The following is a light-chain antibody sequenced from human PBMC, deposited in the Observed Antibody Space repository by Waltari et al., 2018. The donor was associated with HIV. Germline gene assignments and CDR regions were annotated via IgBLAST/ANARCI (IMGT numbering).Light chain of an antibody. CDR2: EVK. CDR3: SSYSTGDTLVL. J-gene: IGLJ2*01. CDR1: STDIGASDY. V-gene: IGLV2-14*01. Sequence: QSALTQPASVSGSPGQSITISCSGASTDIGASDYVSWYRQLPDRAPRLIPYEVKKRPSGVSSRFSGSKSGNTASLTSSGLQVEDEAVYLCSSYSTGDTLVLFGGGTRLTVL.